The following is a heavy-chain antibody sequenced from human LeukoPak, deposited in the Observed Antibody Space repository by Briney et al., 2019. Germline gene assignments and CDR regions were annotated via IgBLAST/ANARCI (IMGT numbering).Heavy chain of an antibody. V-gene: IGHV4-34*01. CDR2: INHSGST. CDR3: ARGPPLGAFDI. J-gene: IGHJ3*02. Sequence: PSETLSLTCAVYGGSFSGYYWSWIRQPPGKGLEWIGEINHSGSTNYNPSLKSRVTISVDTSKNQFPLKLSSVTAADTAVYYCARGPPLGAFDIWGQGTMVTVSS. CDR1: GGSFSGYY.